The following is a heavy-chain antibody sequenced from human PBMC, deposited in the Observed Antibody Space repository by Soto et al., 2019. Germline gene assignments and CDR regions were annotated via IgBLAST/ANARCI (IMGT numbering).Heavy chain of an antibody. CDR3: ARLGQITIFGVVINHYYYYGMDV. CDR2: ISAYNGNT. CDR1: GYTFTSYG. J-gene: IGHJ6*02. Sequence: ASVKLSFKASGYTFTSYGIIWVRQAPRQGLEWMGWISAYNGNTNYAQKLQGRVTMTTDTSTSTAYMELRSLRSDDTAVYYCARLGQITIFGVVINHYYYYGMDVWGQGTTVTVSS. V-gene: IGHV1-18*04. D-gene: IGHD3-3*01.